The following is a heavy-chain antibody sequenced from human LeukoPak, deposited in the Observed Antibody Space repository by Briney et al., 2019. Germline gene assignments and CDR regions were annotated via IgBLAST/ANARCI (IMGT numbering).Heavy chain of an antibody. V-gene: IGHV3-53*01. CDR1: GVSVSSNY. CDR3: ARELREHGVFDI. Sequence: GGSLRLSCAASGVSVSSNYMSWVRQAPGKGLEWVSEIYSDGSTFYAASVKGRFSISRDNSKNTVYLQMNSPRAEDTAVYYCARELREHGVFDIWGQGTMVTVSS. J-gene: IGHJ3*02. CDR2: IYSDGST. D-gene: IGHD1-26*01.